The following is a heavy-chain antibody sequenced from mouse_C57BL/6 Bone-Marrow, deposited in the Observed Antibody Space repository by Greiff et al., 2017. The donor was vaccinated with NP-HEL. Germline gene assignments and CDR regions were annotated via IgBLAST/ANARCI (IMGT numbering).Heavy chain of an antibody. Sequence: VQLQQSGPVLVKPGASVKMSCKASGYTFTDYYMNWVKQSHGKSLEWIGVINPYNGGTSYNQKFKGKATLTVDKSSSTAYMELNSLTSEDSAVYYCARGTVTTSWYFDVWGTGTTVTVSS. V-gene: IGHV1-19*01. CDR3: ARGTVTTSWYFDV. CDR1: GYTFTDYY. J-gene: IGHJ1*03. D-gene: IGHD2-2*01. CDR2: INPYNGGT.